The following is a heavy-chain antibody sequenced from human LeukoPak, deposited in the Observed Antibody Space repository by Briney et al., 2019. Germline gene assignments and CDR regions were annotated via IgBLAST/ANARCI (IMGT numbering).Heavy chain of an antibody. J-gene: IGHJ3*02. CDR3: ARVAYYSNYEGDNDALDI. CDR2: INPNSGGT. D-gene: IGHD4-11*01. Sequence: ASVKVSCKASGYTFTGYYMHWVRQAPGQGLEWMGRINPNSGGTNYAQKFQGRVTMTRDTSISTAYMELSRLRSDDTAVYYCARVAYYSNYEGDNDALDIWGQGTMVTVSS. CDR1: GYTFTGYY. V-gene: IGHV1-2*06.